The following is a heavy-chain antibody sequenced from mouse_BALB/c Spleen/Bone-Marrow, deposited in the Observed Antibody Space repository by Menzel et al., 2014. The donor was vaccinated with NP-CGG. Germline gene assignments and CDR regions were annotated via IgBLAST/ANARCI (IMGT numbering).Heavy chain of an antibody. Sequence: EVKLVESGGGLVKPGGSLKLSCAASGFTFSSYAMSWVRQTPEKRLEWVASISSGGSTYYPDNAKGRVTITCGNTRNILFLQMSILRSEDTAMYCCARGYDCYDGFAYWGQGTLVTVSA. CDR3: ARGYDCYDGFAY. CDR1: GFTFSSYA. D-gene: IGHD2-4*01. V-gene: IGHV5-6-5*01. J-gene: IGHJ3*01. CDR2: ISSGGST.